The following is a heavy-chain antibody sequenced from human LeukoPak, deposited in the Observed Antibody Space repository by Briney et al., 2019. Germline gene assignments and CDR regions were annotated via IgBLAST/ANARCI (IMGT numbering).Heavy chain of an antibody. D-gene: IGHD3-3*01. V-gene: IGHV4-59*01. J-gene: IGHJ5*02. CDR2: VYYSGST. CDR1: GGSISSYY. Sequence: SETLSLTCTVSGGSISSYYWSWIRQPPGKGQEWIGYVYYSGSTNYNPSLKSRVTISVDTSKNQFSLKLSSVTAADTAVYYGARERKSIFGVVNWFDPWGQGTLVTVSS. CDR3: ARERKSIFGVVNWFDP.